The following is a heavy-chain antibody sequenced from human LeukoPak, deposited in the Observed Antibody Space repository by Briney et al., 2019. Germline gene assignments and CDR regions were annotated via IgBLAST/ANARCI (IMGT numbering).Heavy chain of an antibody. CDR3: ARDWELGPWFDP. Sequence: SGGSLRLSCAASGFTFSTYAMSWVRQAPGKGLEWVSTISGSDGRTYYIDSVKGRFTISRDNSKSTLYLQMNSLRAEDTAVYYCARDWELGPWFDPWGQGTLVTVSS. CDR1: GFTFSTYA. V-gene: IGHV3-23*01. D-gene: IGHD1-26*01. CDR2: ISGSDGRT. J-gene: IGHJ5*02.